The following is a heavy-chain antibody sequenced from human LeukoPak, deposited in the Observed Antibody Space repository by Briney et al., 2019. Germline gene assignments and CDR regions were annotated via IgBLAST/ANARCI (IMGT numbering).Heavy chain of an antibody. D-gene: IGHD3-10*01. V-gene: IGHV3-74*01. CDR1: GFTFSSYW. CDR3: TTVRPDY. CDR2: IKDDDSDT. J-gene: IGHJ4*02. Sequence: GGSLRLSCAASGFTFSSYWMHWVRQAPGKGLVWVSRIKDDDSDTNYADSVKGRFTISRDNAKNTLYLQMNSLRAEDTAVYYCTTVRPDYWGQGTLVTVSS.